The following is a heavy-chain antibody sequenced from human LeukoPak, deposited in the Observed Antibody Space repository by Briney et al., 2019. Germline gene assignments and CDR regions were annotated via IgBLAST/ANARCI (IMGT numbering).Heavy chain of an antibody. V-gene: IGHV3-74*01. Sequence: GGSLRLSCAASGFTFSSYWMHWVRQAPGKGLVWLSHINGDGSSTNYADSVKGRFTISRDNAKNTLYLRMNSLRADDTAVYYCARVFGQWLVSFDVWGRGTMVTVSS. CDR2: INGDGSST. D-gene: IGHD6-19*01. CDR1: GFTFSSYW. J-gene: IGHJ3*01. CDR3: ARVFGQWLVSFDV.